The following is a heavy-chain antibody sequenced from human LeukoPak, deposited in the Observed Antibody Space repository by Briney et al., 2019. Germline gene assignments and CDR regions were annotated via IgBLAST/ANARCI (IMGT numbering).Heavy chain of an antibody. D-gene: IGHD6-19*01. CDR2: INPSGGST. Sequence: GASVKVSCKSSGYTFTSYYMHWVRQAPGQGLEWMGIINPSGGSTSYAQKFQGRVTMTRDTSTSTVYMELSSWGTEDTAVYYCAYSSGWYCPDYWGQGTLVTVSS. CDR1: GYTFTSYY. CDR3: AYSSGWYCPDY. J-gene: IGHJ4*02. V-gene: IGHV1-46*01.